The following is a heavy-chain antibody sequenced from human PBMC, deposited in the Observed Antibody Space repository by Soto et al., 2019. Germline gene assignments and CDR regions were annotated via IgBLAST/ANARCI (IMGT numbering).Heavy chain of an antibody. D-gene: IGHD1-7*01. J-gene: IGHJ2*01. Sequence: EVQLVESGGVVVQPGGSLRLSCAASGFTFDDYTMHWVRQAPGKGLEWVSLISWDGGSTYYADSVKGRFTISRDNSKNSLYLQMNSLRTEDTALYYCAKDIKLELPGGYFDLWGRGTLVTVSS. CDR2: ISWDGGST. CDR1: GFTFDDYT. CDR3: AKDIKLELPGGYFDL. V-gene: IGHV3-43*01.